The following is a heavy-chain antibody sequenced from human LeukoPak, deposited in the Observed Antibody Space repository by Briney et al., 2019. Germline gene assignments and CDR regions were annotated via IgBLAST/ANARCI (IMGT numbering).Heavy chain of an antibody. CDR2: IYYSGST. J-gene: IGHJ5*02. Sequence: SETLSLTSTVSGGSISSYYWSWIRQPPGKGLEWIGYIYYSGSTNYNPSLKSRVTISVDTSKNQFSLELSSVTAADTAVYYCATYDFWSHWFDPWGQGTLVTVSS. CDR3: ATYDFWSHWFDP. CDR1: GGSISSYY. V-gene: IGHV4-59*01. D-gene: IGHD3-3*01.